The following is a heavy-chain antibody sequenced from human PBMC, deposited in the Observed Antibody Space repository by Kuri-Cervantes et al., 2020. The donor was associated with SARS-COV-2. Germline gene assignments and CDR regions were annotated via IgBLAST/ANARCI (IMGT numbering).Heavy chain of an antibody. D-gene: IGHD3-3*01. V-gene: IGHV3-30-3*01. Sequence: GESLKISCAASGFTFSSYAMHWVRQAPGKGLEWVAVISYDGNNKYYADSVEGLFTISRDNSKNTLYLQMNSLRAEDTAVYYCARDRGFLDWLFDYWGQGTLVTVSS. CDR1: GFTFSSYA. J-gene: IGHJ4*02. CDR2: ISYDGNNK. CDR3: ARDRGFLDWLFDY.